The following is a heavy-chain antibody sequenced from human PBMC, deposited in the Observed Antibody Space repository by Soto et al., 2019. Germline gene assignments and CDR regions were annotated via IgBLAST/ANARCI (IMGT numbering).Heavy chain of an antibody. CDR1: GGSISSSSYY. CDR2: IYYSGST. D-gene: IGHD3-22*01. CDR3: ARLVPYYYDSSGPAGMDV. V-gene: IGHV4-39*01. Sequence: SETLSLTCTVSGGSISSSSYYWGWIRQPPGKGLEWIGSIYYSGSTYYNPSLKSRVTISVDTSKNQFSLKLSSVTAADTAVYYCARLVPYYYDSSGPAGMDVWGQGTTVTVSS. J-gene: IGHJ6*02.